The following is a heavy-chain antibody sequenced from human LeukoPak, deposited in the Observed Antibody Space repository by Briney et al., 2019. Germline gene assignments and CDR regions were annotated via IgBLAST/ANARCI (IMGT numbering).Heavy chain of an antibody. D-gene: IGHD6-19*01. CDR1: GFTFSSYW. CDR3: ARVLHSSGWSGDYYYYMDV. Sequence: PGGSLRLSCAASGFTFSSYWMHWVRQAPGKGLVWVSRINSDGSSTSYADSVKGRFTISRDNSKNTLYLQMNSLRAEDTAVYYCARVLHSSGWSGDYYYYMDVWGKGTTVTVSS. J-gene: IGHJ6*03. CDR2: INSDGSST. V-gene: IGHV3-74*01.